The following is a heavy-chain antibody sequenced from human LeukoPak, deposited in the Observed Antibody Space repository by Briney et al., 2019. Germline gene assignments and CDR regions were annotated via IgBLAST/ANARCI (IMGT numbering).Heavy chain of an antibody. CDR1: GFTFSSYS. V-gene: IGHV3-21*01. CDR3: ARARDRDWDYDFWGGHTSGSCMDV. J-gene: IGHJ6*04. D-gene: IGHD3-3*01. CDR2: IRSSSSYI. Sequence: GGSLRLSCAASGFTFSSYSMNWIRQAPGKGLEWVSSIRSSSSYIYYADSVKGRLTISRDNAKNSLYLQMNSLRAEDTALYYCARARDRDWDYDFWGGHTSGSCMDVWGKGTTVTVSS.